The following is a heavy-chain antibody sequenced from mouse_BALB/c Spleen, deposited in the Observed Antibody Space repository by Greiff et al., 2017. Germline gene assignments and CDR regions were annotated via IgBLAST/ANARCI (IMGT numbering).Heavy chain of an antibody. CDR1: GYTFTSYW. D-gene: IGHD3-1*01. CDR2: IDPSDSET. CDR3: ARGATKTRAMDY. V-gene: IGHV1-69*02. J-gene: IGHJ4*01. Sequence: QVHVKQPGAELVKPGAPVKLSCKASGYTFTSYWMNWVKQRPGRGLEWIGRIDPSDSETHYNQKFKDKATLTVDKSSSTAYIQLSSLTSEDSAVYYCARGATKTRAMDYWGQGTSVTVSS.